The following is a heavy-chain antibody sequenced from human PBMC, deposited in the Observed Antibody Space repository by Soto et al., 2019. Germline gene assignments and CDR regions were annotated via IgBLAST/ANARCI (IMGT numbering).Heavy chain of an antibody. Sequence: PSETLSLTCTVSGGSISSYYWSWIRQPPGKGPEWIGYIYYSGSTNYNPSLKSRVTISVDTSKNQFSLKLSSVTAADTAVYYCAREGGDTYYYYYMDVWGKGTTVTSP. D-gene: IGHD3-10*01. CDR1: GGSISSYY. CDR2: IYYSGST. V-gene: IGHV4-59*01. J-gene: IGHJ6*03. CDR3: AREGGDTYYYYYMDV.